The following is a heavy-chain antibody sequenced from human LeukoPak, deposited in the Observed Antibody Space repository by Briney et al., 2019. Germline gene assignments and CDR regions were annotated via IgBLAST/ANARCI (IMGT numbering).Heavy chain of an antibody. V-gene: IGHV4-59*01. CDR1: GGSISSYY. CDR2: IYYSGST. J-gene: IGHJ4*02. Sequence: SETLSLTCTVSGGSISSYYWSWIRQPPGKGLEWIGYIYYSGSTNYKPSLKSRVTISVDTSKNQFSLKLSSVTAADTAVYYCARIAVAGIFNFDYWGQGTLVTVSS. D-gene: IGHD6-19*01. CDR3: ARIAVAGIFNFDY.